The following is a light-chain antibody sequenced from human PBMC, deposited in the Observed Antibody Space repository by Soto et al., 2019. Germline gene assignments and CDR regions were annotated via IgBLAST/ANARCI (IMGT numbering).Light chain of an antibody. CDR1: QSINKW. CDR2: QAS. CDR3: QQYHRYPWT. V-gene: IGKV1-5*03. Sequence: DIQMTQSPSTLSASVGNRVTITCRASQSINKWLAWYQQKAGKAPNLLISQASILESGVPSRFSGSGSGTEFTLTISSLQPDDFATYYCQQYHRYPWTFGQGTRVEIK. J-gene: IGKJ1*01.